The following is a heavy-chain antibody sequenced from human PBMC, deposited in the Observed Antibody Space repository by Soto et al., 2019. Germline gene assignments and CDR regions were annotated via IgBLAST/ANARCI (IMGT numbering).Heavy chain of an antibody. J-gene: IGHJ5*02. CDR3: TTDPAP. CDR2: IYNSGST. V-gene: IGHV4-31*03. Sequence: QVQLQESGPGLVKASQTLSLTCTVSGGSISSGGYYWSWTRQHPGKGLEWIGYIYNSGSTYYNPSLDSRVTMPAATSKNLFPLTLCSVTASDTGVYYCTTDPAPWGQGTLVTVSS. CDR1: GGSISSGGYY.